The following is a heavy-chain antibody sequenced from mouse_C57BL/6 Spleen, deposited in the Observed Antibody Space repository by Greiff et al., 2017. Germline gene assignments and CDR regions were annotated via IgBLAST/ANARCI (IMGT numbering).Heavy chain of an antibody. CDR3: ARDYYYGSSSRYFDV. CDR2: ISDGGSYT. CDR1: GFTFSSYA. V-gene: IGHV5-4*01. Sequence: EVKLVESGGGLVKPGGSLKLSCAASGFTFSSYAMSWVRQTPEKRLEWVATISDGGSYTYYPDNVKGRFTISRDNAKNNLYLQMSHLKSEDTAMYYCARDYYYGSSSRYFDVWGTGTTVTVSS. D-gene: IGHD1-1*01. J-gene: IGHJ1*03.